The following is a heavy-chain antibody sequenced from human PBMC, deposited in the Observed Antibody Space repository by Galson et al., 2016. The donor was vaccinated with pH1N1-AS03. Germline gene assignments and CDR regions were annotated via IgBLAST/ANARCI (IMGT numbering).Heavy chain of an antibody. CDR3: ATYYIECLTDVTAVTGTELGAFDI. J-gene: IGHJ3*02. Sequence: TLSLTCSVSGGSISSGSHDWSWIRQPAGKGLEWIGRIDISGNTNYNPSLRGRVPISPDTSKTQFSLKLNSLTAADTAVYFYATYYIECLTDVTAVTGTELGAFDIWGQGTMVTVSS. CDR1: GGSISSGSHD. V-gene: IGHV4-61*02. CDR2: IDISGNT. D-gene: IGHD6-19*01.